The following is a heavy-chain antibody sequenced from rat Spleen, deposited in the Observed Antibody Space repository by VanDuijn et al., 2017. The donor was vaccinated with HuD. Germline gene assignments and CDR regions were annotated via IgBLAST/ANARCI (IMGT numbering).Heavy chain of an antibody. CDR3: ARPPTGVDY. CDR1: GFSFSDYH. D-gene: IGHD3-4*01. Sequence: EVQLVESGGGSVQPGRSLKLSCAASGFSFSDYHMTWVRQAPTKGLEWVASISYDGGSTYYRDSVKGRFTISRDNAKSSLYLQMDSLRSEDTATYYCARPPTGVDYWGQGVMVTVSS. CDR2: ISYDGGST. J-gene: IGHJ2*01. V-gene: IGHV5-20*01.